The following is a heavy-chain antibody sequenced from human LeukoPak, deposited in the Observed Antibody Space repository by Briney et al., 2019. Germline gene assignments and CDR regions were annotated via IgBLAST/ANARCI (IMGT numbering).Heavy chain of an antibody. CDR2: MNPNSGNT. D-gene: IGHD1-26*01. CDR3: ARGDRWELDLYNWFDP. Sequence: GASVKVSCKASGYIFTSYDINWVRQATGQGLEWMGWMNPNSGNTGYAQKFQGRVTITRNTSISTAYMELSSLRSEDTAVYYCARGDRWELDLYNWFDPWGQGTLVTVSS. J-gene: IGHJ5*02. V-gene: IGHV1-8*03. CDR1: GYIFTSYD.